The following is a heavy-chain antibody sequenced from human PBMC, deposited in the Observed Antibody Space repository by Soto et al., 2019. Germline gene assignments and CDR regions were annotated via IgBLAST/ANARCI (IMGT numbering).Heavy chain of an antibody. J-gene: IGHJ6*02. CDR3: ARSRYMGDWSASVTTDAYGMDV. Sequence: QVQLVPSGSAVKKPGASVKVSCQTSGYTFTSYYIHWVRQAPGQGLAWMGIINPSGGYTKYSKKFHDRVTMTRDAATNIVYMELSSLTSEDTAVYFCARSRYMGDWSASVTTDAYGMDVWGQGTTVTVSS. V-gene: IGHV1-46*01. CDR2: INPSGGYT. CDR1: GYTFTSYY. D-gene: IGHD3-3*01.